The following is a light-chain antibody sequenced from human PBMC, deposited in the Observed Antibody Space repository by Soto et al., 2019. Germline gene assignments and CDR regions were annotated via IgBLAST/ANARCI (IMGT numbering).Light chain of an antibody. V-gene: IGLV2-14*03. Sequence: QSALAQPASVSGSPGQSITISCTGTSSDVGAYDLVSWYQQHPDKAPKLMIYEVSNRPSGVSYRFSGSKSVNTATLTISGLQAEDEADYYCSSYTTSSTRVFGTGTKLTVL. CDR2: EVS. CDR1: SSDVGAYDL. CDR3: SSYTTSSTRV. J-gene: IGLJ1*01.